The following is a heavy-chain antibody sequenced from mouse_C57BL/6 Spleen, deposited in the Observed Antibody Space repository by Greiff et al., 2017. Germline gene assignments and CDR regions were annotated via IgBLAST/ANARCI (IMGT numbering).Heavy chain of an antibody. CDR1: GYTFTSYW. CDR3: ANYYFGISSLFDY. Sequence: QVHVKQPGAELVKPGASVKVSCKASGYTFTSYWMHWVKQRPGQGLEWIGRIHPSDSDTNYNQKFKGKATLPVDKSSSTAYMQLTSLTSEDSAVYYCANYYFGISSLFDYWGQGTTLTVSS. V-gene: IGHV1-74*01. D-gene: IGHD1-1*01. J-gene: IGHJ2*01. CDR2: IHPSDSDT.